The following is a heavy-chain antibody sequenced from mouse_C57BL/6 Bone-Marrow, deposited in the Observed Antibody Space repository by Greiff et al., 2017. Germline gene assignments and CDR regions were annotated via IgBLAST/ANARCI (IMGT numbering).Heavy chain of an antibody. D-gene: IGHD1-1*01. CDR3: TTRGYYGSSSLYWYFDV. CDR1: GFNIKDDY. CDR2: IDPENGDT. J-gene: IGHJ1*03. V-gene: IGHV14-4*01. Sequence: VQLQQSGAELVRPGASVKLSCTASGFNIKDDYMHWVKQRPEQGLEWIGWIDPENGDTEYASKFQGKATITEDTSSNTAYLQLSSLTSEDTAVYYFTTRGYYGSSSLYWYFDVWGTGTTVTVSS.